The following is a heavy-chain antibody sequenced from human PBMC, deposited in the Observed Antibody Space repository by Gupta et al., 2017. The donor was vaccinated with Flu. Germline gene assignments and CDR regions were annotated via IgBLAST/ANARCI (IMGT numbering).Heavy chain of an antibody. Sequence: QVQLVQSGAEVKKPGSSVKVSCKASGGTFSSYAISWVRQAPGQGLEWMGGIIPIFGTANYAQKFQGRVTITADESTSTAYMELSSLRSEDTAVYYCARLDPLIHYYDSSGYYEGDAFDIWGQGTMVTVSS. CDR2: IIPIFGTA. CDR1: GGTFSSYA. CDR3: ARLDPLIHYYDSSGYYEGDAFDI. V-gene: IGHV1-69*01. D-gene: IGHD3-22*01. J-gene: IGHJ3*02.